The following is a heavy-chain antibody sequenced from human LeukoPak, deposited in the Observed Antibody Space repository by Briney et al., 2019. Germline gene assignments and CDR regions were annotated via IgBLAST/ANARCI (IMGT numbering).Heavy chain of an antibody. Sequence: SETLSLTCTVSGGSISSGDYYWSWIRQPPGKGLEWIGSIFYSGSTYYNPSLKSRVTISVDTSKNQFSLKLSSVTAADTAVYYCAREARMNDYWGQGTLVTVSS. CDR2: IFYSGST. CDR3: AREARMNDY. D-gene: IGHD2-15*01. V-gene: IGHV4-30-4*01. CDR1: GGSISSGDYY. J-gene: IGHJ4*02.